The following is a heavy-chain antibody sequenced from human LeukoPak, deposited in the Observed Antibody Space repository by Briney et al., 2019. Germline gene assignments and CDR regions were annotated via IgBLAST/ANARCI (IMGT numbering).Heavy chain of an antibody. J-gene: IGHJ5*02. CDR2: IHHSGST. V-gene: IGHV4-39*07. D-gene: IGHD6-13*01. CDR3: ARAYSSSWYFNWFDP. Sequence: SETLSLTCTVSGGSISSGSYYWAWIRQPPGKGLEWIGNIHHSGSTYYNPSLKSRVTISVDTSKNQFSLQLTSVTAADTAVYYCARAYSSSWYFNWFDPWGQGTLVTVSS. CDR1: GGSISSGSYY.